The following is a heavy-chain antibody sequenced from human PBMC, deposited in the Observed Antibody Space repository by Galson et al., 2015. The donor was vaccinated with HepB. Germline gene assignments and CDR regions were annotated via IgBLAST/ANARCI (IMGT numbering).Heavy chain of an antibody. V-gene: IGHV1-69*13. CDR2: IIPIFGTA. CDR3: ARGGYSSSWSRWYYYYYMDV. J-gene: IGHJ6*03. CDR1: GGTFSSYA. Sequence: SVKVSCKASGGTFSSYAISWVRQAPGQGLEWMGGIIPIFGTANYAQKFQGRVTITADESTSTAYMELSSLRSEDTAVYYCARGGYSSSWSRWYYYYYMDVWGKGTTVTVSS. D-gene: IGHD6-13*01.